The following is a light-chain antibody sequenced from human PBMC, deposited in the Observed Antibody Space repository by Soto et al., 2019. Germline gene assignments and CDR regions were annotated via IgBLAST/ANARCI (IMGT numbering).Light chain of an antibody. J-gene: IGKJ4*01. Sequence: EIVLTQSPDTLSLSPGERATLSCRASQSVRNNYLAWYQQKPGQAPRFLIYDASSRATGIPDRFSGSGSGTDFTLTINRLEPEDFAVYYCQPYGSTPLTFGGGTKVDIE. CDR2: DAS. CDR1: QSVRNNY. CDR3: QPYGSTPLT. V-gene: IGKV3-20*01.